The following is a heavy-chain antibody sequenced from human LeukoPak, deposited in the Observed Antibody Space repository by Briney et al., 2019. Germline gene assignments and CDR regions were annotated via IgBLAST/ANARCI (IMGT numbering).Heavy chain of an antibody. CDR1: GFDFSIYN. CDR3: AKTSRGNSGYDSPFDY. J-gene: IGHJ4*02. Sequence: GGSLRLSCAASGFDFSIYNMNWVRQVPGMGLEWVSSISPGSGSISYAVSVRGRFGISRDNSRNSLYLQMNRLRAEDTAVYYWAKTSRGNSGYDSPFDYWGRGTLVTVSS. V-gene: IGHV3-21*04. D-gene: IGHD5-12*01. CDR2: ISPGSGSI.